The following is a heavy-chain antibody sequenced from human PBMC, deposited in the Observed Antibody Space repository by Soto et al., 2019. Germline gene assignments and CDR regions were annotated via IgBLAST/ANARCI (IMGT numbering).Heavy chain of an antibody. D-gene: IGHD3-10*01. CDR3: GRASGGFFDY. J-gene: IGHJ4*02. V-gene: IGHV4-38-2*01. CDR1: GYSISRCYY. CDR2: MYHSGST. Sequence: TSETLSLTCAVSGYSISRCYYWGWIRQPPGKGLEWISSMYHSGSTYYNPSLKSRVTISVDTSKNQFSLKLSSVTAADTAVYFWGRASGGFFDYWGKGALVTVS.